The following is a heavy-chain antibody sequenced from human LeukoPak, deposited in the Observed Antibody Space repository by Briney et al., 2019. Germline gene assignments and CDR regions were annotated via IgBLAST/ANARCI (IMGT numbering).Heavy chain of an antibody. CDR1: GDSISSSSYY. J-gene: IGHJ5*02. D-gene: IGHD6-13*01. Sequence: PSGTLSLTCTVSGDSISSSSYYWGWIRQPPGKGLEWFGSIYYSGSTYYNPSLKSRVTISVDTSKNQFSLKLSSVTAADTAVYYCARHDSSSWYWFDPWGQGTLVTVSS. CDR3: ARHDSSSWYWFDP. V-gene: IGHV4-39*01. CDR2: IYYSGST.